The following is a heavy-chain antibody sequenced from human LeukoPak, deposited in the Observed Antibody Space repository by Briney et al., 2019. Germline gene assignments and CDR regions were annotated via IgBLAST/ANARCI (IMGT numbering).Heavy chain of an antibody. CDR1: GYSIRNGDF. J-gene: IGHJ4*02. D-gene: IGHD6-6*01. CDR2: MYNSVSI. V-gene: IGHV4-38-2*01. Sequence: SETLSLTCVVSGYSIRNGDFWGWIRQSPGKGLEWIASMYNSVSIHYNPSLKSRVTILVDTSKNEFSLKMRSVTAADTAVYYCARNSSSGFFDYWGQGTLATVSS. CDR3: ARNSSSGFFDY.